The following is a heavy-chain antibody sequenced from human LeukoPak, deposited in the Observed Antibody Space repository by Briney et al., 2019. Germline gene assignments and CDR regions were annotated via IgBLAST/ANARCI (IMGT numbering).Heavy chain of an antibody. CDR2: IRYDGSNK. Sequence: GGSLRLSCAASGFTFSSYGMHWVRQAPGKGLEWVAFIRYDGSNKYYADSVKGRFTISRDNSKNTLYLQMNSLRAEDTAVYYCAAPLHCSSTTCLGYYYMDVWGKGTTVTVSS. CDR3: AAPLHCSSTTCLGYYYMDV. CDR1: GFTFSSYG. J-gene: IGHJ6*03. V-gene: IGHV3-30*02. D-gene: IGHD2-2*01.